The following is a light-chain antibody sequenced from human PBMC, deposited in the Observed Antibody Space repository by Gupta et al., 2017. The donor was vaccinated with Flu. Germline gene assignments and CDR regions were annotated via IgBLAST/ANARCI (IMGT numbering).Light chain of an antibody. CDR3: QQCGSYST. CDR1: QSVGGC. J-gene: IGKJ1*01. Sequence: SPSTLSASVGDRVTITCRASQSVGGCLAWYQQKPGKAPKLLIYKASSFESGVPPRFSGSGSATEFTLTITSLQPDDFATYYCQQCGSYSTFGQGTKVEI. CDR2: KAS. V-gene: IGKV1-5*03.